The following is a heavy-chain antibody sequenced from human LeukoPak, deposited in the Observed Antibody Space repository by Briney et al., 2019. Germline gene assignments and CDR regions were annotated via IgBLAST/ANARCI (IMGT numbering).Heavy chain of an antibody. Sequence: GGSLRLSCAASGFTFSSYSMNWVRQAPGKGLEWVSYISSSSSTIYYADSVKGRFTISRDNGKNSLYLQMNSLRAEDTAVYYCARDRDYSFGYWGQGTLVTVSS. CDR2: ISSSSSTI. CDR1: GFTFSSYS. V-gene: IGHV3-48*01. CDR3: ARDRDYSFGY. J-gene: IGHJ4*02.